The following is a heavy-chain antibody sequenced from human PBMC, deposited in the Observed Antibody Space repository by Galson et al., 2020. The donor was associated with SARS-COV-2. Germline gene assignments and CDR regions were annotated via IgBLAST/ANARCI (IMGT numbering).Heavy chain of an antibody. Sequence: WGSLRLSCAASGFTFSSYAMHWVRQAPGKGLEWVAVISYDGSNKYYADSVKGRFTISRDNSKNTLYLQMNSLRAEDTAVYYCARDSAAKRDFDWLLWYYYYGMDVWGQGTTVTVSS. CDR2: ISYDGSNK. V-gene: IGHV3-30*04. CDR3: ARDSAAKRDFDWLLWYYYYGMDV. CDR1: GFTFSSYA. D-gene: IGHD3-9*01. J-gene: IGHJ6*02.